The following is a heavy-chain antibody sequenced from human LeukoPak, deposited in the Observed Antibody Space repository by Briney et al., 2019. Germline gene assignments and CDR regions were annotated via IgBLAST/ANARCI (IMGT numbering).Heavy chain of an antibody. CDR1: GYSFTGYY. J-gene: IGHJ4*02. D-gene: IGHD2-21*01. CDR3: ASENDWGPPPHLDY. CDR2: INPNSGGT. Sequence: GASVKVSCKASGYSFTGYYIHWVRQAPGQGLEWMGWINPNSGGTNYAQKFQGRVTMTRDTSISTAYMELSRLRSDDTAIYYCASENDWGPPPHLDYWGQGTLVTVSS. V-gene: IGHV1-2*02.